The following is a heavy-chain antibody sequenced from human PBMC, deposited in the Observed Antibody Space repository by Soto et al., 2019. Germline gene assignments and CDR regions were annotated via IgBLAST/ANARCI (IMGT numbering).Heavy chain of an antibody. J-gene: IGHJ6*02. V-gene: IGHV4-30-4*01. D-gene: IGHD5-12*01. Sequence: QVQLQESGPGLVKPSQTLSLTCTVSGGSINSDDSYCSWLRQPPGRGLEWIGYIYDSETTYHNPSLKSRVTISVATSKNQFSLKLNSVTAADTAVYYCARDRQSEIVAMLASNGMDVWGQGTTVIVSS. CDR2: IYDSETT. CDR1: GGSINSDDSY. CDR3: ARDRQSEIVAMLASNGMDV.